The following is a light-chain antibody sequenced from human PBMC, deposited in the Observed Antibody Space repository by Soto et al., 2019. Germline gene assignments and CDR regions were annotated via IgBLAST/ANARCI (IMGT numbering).Light chain of an antibody. CDR3: QQYNHWPRMLS. Sequence: EIVLTQSPVTLSVSPGARATLSCRASQSLTSNLAWYQQRPGQAPRLLIYDTSTRATDVPARFIGSGSGTEFTLTIASLQSEDFAVYFCQQYNHWPRMLSFGGGTRLEL. V-gene: IGKV3-15*01. J-gene: IGKJ4*01. CDR1: QSLTSN. CDR2: DTS.